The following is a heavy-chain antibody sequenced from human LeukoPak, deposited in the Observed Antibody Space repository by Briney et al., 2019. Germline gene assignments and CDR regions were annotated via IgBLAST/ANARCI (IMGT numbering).Heavy chain of an antibody. J-gene: IGHJ2*01. CDR3: ARGRRMVPRNYYDSSTSAVDL. Sequence: PSETLSLTCAVYGGSFSGYYWSWIRQPPGKGLEWIGEINHSGSTNYNPSLKSRVTISVDTSKNQFSLKLSSVTAADTAVYYCARGRRMVPRNYYDSSTSAVDLWGRGTLVTVSS. CDR2: INHSGST. CDR1: GGSFSGYY. V-gene: IGHV4-34*01. D-gene: IGHD3-22*01.